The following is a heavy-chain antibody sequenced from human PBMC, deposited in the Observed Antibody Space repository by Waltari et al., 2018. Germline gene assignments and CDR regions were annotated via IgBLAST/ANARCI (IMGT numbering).Heavy chain of an antibody. V-gene: IGHV3-30*15. Sequence: QVQLVESGGGVVQPGGSLRLSCAASGFTFSTSVMHWVRQAPGKGLEWVAGISNDGGSTYPADSVKGRFTISRDNSKNTLYLQMSSLRVEDTALYFCVRGVYSSGWCDVFDIWGQGTMVIVSS. J-gene: IGHJ3*02. D-gene: IGHD6-19*01. CDR3: VRGVYSSGWCDVFDI. CDR1: GFTFSTSV. CDR2: ISNDGGST.